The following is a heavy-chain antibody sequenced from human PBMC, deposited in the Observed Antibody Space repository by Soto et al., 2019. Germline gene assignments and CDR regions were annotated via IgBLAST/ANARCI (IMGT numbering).Heavy chain of an antibody. J-gene: IGHJ3*02. Sequence: GGSLRLSYAASGFTFSSYGMHWVSQAPGKGLEWVAVISYDGSNKYYADSVKGRYTISRDNAKNSLYLQMNSLRAEDTALYYCAKDMTSLRDWGAFDIWGQGTMVTVSS. CDR3: AKDMTSLRDWGAFDI. V-gene: IGHV3-30*18. CDR2: ISYDGSNK. D-gene: IGHD2-21*01. CDR1: GFTFSSYG.